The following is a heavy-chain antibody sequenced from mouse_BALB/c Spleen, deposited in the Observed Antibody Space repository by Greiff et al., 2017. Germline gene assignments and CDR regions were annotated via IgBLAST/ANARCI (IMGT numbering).Heavy chain of an antibody. CDR3: ARHGYGYYYAMDY. V-gene: IGHV5-12-1*01. Sequence: EVQRVESGGGLVKPGGSLKLSCAASGFAFSSYDMSWVRQTPEKRLEWVAYISSGGGSTYYPDTVKGRFTISRDNAKNTLYLQMSSLKSEDTAMYYCARHGYGYYYAMDYWGQGTAVTVTT. J-gene: IGHJ4*01. CDR1: GFAFSSYD. D-gene: IGHD1-2*01. CDR2: ISSGGGST.